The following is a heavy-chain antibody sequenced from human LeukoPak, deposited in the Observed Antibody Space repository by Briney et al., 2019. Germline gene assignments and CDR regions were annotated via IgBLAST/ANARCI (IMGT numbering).Heavy chain of an antibody. D-gene: IGHD6-13*01. V-gene: IGHV4-4*08. J-gene: IGHJ4*02. CDR1: GGSISSYY. CDR2: IYTTGST. CDR3: ARDWGPAAATPYYFDY. Sequence: SETLSLTCTVSGGSISSYYWSWIRQPPGKGLEWIGYIYTTGSTSHNPSLKSRVTISVDASKNQFSLRLSSVTAADTAVYYCARDWGPAAATPYYFDYWGQGTLVTVSS.